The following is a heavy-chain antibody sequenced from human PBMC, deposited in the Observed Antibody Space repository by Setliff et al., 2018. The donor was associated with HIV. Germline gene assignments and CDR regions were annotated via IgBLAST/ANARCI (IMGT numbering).Heavy chain of an antibody. CDR3: ARHICGTTACYAVDV. CDR1: GASISSHY. Sequence: SETLSLTCTVSGASISSHYWSWIRQSPGRELEWIGYIYSTGSTNYNPSLQSRVSISMDASKNKFSLKVTSVTSADTAVYYCARHICGTTACYAVDVWGPGTMVT. CDR2: IYSTGST. D-gene: IGHD2-2*01. J-gene: IGHJ3*01. V-gene: IGHV4-59*11.